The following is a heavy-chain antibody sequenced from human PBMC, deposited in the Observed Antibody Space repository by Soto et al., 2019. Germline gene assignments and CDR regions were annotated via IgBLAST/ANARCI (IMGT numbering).Heavy chain of an antibody. Sequence: SETLSLTCTVSGGSISSGDYYWSWIRQPPGKGLEWIGYIYYSGSTYYNPSLKSRVTISVDTSKNQFSLKLSSVTAADTAVYYCARDGEETGTMRDNWFGPWGQGTLVTISS. J-gene: IGHJ5*02. CDR1: GGSISSGDYY. CDR2: IYYSGST. V-gene: IGHV4-30-4*01. D-gene: IGHD1-7*01. CDR3: ARDGEETGTMRDNWFGP.